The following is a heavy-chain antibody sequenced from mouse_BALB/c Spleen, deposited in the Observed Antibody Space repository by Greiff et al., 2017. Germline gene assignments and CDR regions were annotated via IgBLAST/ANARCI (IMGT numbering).Heavy chain of an antibody. CDR1: GYTFTSYW. V-gene: IGHV1-7*01. Sequence: QVQLQQSGAELAKPGASVKMSCKASGYTFTSYWMHWVKQRPGQGLEWIGYINPSTGYTEYNQKFKDKATLTADKSSSTAYMQLSSLTSEDSAVYYCASAYRYDMDYWGQGTSVTVSS. D-gene: IGHD2-14*01. CDR3: ASAYRYDMDY. CDR2: INPSTGYT. J-gene: IGHJ4*01.